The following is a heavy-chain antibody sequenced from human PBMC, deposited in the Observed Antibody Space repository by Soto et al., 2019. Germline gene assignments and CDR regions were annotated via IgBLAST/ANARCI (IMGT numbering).Heavy chain of an antibody. V-gene: IGHV1-46*01. CDR3: ARVPLNYYYGMDF. CDR1: GYTFTSYY. J-gene: IGHJ6*02. Sequence: ASVKVSCKASGYTFTSYYMHWVRQAPGQGLEWMGIINPSGGSTSYAQKFQGRVTMTRDTSTSTVYMELSSLRSEYTAVYYCARVPLNYYYGMDFWGQGTTVTVSS. CDR2: INPSGGST.